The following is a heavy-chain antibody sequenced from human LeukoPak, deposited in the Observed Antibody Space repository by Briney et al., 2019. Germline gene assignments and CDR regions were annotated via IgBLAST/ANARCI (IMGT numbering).Heavy chain of an antibody. Sequence: SETLSLACTVSGGSISSYYWSWIRQPAGKGLEWIGRIYTSGSTNYNPSLKSRVTMSVDTSKNQFSLKLNSVTAADTAVYYCARTPSSWYDHNWFDPWGQGTLVTVSS. D-gene: IGHD6-13*01. CDR1: GGSISSYY. J-gene: IGHJ5*02. CDR2: IYTSGST. CDR3: ARTPSSWYDHNWFDP. V-gene: IGHV4-4*07.